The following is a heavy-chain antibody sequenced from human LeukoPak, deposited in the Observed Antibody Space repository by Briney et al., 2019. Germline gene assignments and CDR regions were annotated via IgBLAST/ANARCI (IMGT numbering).Heavy chain of an antibody. CDR3: ARDTEAKRGSPYGIRN. Sequence: PSETLSLTCTVSGGSISSYYWSWIRQPAGKGLEWIGRIYTSGSTNYNPSLKSRVTMSVDTSKKQFSLNPSSVTAADTAVYYCARDTEAKRGSPYGIRNWGQGTLVTVSS. J-gene: IGHJ4*02. D-gene: IGHD3-10*01. V-gene: IGHV4-4*07. CDR2: IYTSGST. CDR1: GGSISSYY.